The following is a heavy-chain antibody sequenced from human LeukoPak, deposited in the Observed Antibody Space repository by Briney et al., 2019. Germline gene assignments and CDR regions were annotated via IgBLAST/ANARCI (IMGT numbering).Heavy chain of an antibody. Sequence: GGSLRLSCAASGFTFSNAWMSWVRQAPGKGLEWVGRIKSKTDGGTTDYAAPVKGRFTISRDDSKNTLYLQMNSLKTGDTAVYYCTTKPCSSTSCYYYYGMDVWGKGTTVTVSS. J-gene: IGHJ6*04. D-gene: IGHD2-2*01. CDR1: GFTFSNAW. V-gene: IGHV3-15*01. CDR2: IKSKTDGGTT. CDR3: TTKPCSSTSCYYYYGMDV.